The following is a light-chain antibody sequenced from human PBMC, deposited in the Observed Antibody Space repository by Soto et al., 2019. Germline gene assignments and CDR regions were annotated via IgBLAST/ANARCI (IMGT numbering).Light chain of an antibody. J-gene: IGLJ1*01. Sequence: QSVLTQPPSVSGAPGQRVTISCTGSSSNIGAGYNVHWYQQLPGAAPKLLIYGNSNRPSGVPDRFSGSKSGTSASLAMTGLQAEDEGDYYCQSYDSSLSGFYVFGTGTKVTVL. CDR1: SSNIGAGYN. V-gene: IGLV1-40*01. CDR2: GNS. CDR3: QSYDSSLSGFYV.